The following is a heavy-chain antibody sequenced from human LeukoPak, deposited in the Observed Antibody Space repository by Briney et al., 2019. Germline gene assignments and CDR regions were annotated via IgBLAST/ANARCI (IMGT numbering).Heavy chain of an antibody. Sequence: GESLKISCKGSGYSFTSYWIGWVRQMPGKGLEWMGIFYPGDSDTRYSPSFQGHVTISADKSISTAYLQWSSLKASDTAMYYCARQAYGDYVPLDYWGQGTLVTVSS. D-gene: IGHD4-17*01. CDR2: FYPGDSDT. CDR1: GYSFTSYW. J-gene: IGHJ4*02. CDR3: ARQAYGDYVPLDY. V-gene: IGHV5-51*01.